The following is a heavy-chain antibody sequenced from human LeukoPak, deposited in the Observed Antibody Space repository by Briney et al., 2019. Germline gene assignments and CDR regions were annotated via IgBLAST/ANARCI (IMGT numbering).Heavy chain of an antibody. J-gene: IGHJ5*02. Sequence: PGGSLRLSCAAAGFTFSSYWMSWVRQAPGKGLEWVANIKQDGSEKYYVDSVKGRFTISRDNAKNSLYLQMNSLRAEDTAVYYCARDSRAATLRYSWFDPWGQGTLVTVSS. CDR2: IKQDGSEK. V-gene: IGHV3-7*01. D-gene: IGHD2-15*01. CDR1: GFTFSSYW. CDR3: ARDSRAATLRYSWFDP.